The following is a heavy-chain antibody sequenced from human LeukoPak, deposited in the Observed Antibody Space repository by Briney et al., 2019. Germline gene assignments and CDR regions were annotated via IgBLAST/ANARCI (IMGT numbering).Heavy chain of an antibody. CDR2: IYYSGST. CDR1: DDSIRSSAYY. D-gene: IGHD3-10*01. V-gene: IGHV4-39*01. J-gene: IGHJ3*02. CDR3: ASEPYGSGTFLGSFDI. Sequence: SETLSLTCAVSDDSIRSSAYYWGWIRQPPGKGLEWIGSIYYSGSTYYNPSLKSRVTISIDTSKNQFSLKLSSVTAADTAVYYCASEPYGSGTFLGSFDIWGQGTMVTVSS.